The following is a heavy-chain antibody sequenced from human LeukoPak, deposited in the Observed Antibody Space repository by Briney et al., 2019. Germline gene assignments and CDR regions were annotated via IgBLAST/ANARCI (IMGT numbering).Heavy chain of an antibody. CDR3: ARDITIFGVVAYYGMDV. V-gene: IGHV1-2*02. CDR1: GYTFTGYY. J-gene: IGHJ6*02. D-gene: IGHD3-3*01. CDR2: INPNSGGT. Sequence: ASVKVSCKASGYTFTGYYMHWVRQAPGQGLEWMGWINPNSGGTNYAQKFQGRVTMTRDTPISTAYMELSRLRSDDTAVYYCARDITIFGVVAYYGMDVWGQGTTVTVSS.